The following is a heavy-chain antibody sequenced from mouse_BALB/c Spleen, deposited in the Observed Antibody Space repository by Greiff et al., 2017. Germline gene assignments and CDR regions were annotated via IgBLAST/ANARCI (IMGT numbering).Heavy chain of an antibody. CDR3: ARQGYRYDWYFDV. CDR2: ISSGGGST. V-gene: IGHV5-12-1*01. Sequence: EVMLVESGGGLVKPGGSLKLSCAASGFAFSSYDMSWVRQTPEKRLEWVAYISSGGGSTYYPDSVKGRFTISRDNAKNTLYLQMSSLKSEDTAMYYCARQGYRYDWYFDVWGAGTTVTVSS. J-gene: IGHJ1*01. D-gene: IGHD2-14*01. CDR1: GFAFSSYD.